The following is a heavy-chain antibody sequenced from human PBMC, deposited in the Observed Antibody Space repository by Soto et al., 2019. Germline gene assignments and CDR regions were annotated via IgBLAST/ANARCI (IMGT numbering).Heavy chain of an antibody. CDR3: ARQHYYDSSGYYTWN. V-gene: IGHV4-39*01. CDR1: WGYIRSNVCC. CDR2: VHYSGST. D-gene: IGHD3-22*01. J-gene: IGHJ4*02. Sequence: SETLSLTCSVSWGYIRSNVCCWGWIRQPPGKGLEWIATVHYSGSTYYTPSLKSRVTISADTSKNQFSLRLNSVTAADTAVYYCARQHYYDSSGYYTWNWGQGTLVTVSS.